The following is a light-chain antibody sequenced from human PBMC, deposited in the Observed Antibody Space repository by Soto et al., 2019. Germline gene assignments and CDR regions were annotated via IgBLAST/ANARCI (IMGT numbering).Light chain of an antibody. CDR3: QQSYSTTLP. Sequence: DIQMTQSPSSLSASVGDRVTITCRASQSISSYLNWYQQKPGKAPKLLIYAASSLQSGVPSRLSGSGSGTDFTLTISSLQPEDFATYYCQQSYSTTLPFGGGTKVDIX. CDR1: QSISSY. CDR2: AAS. V-gene: IGKV1-39*01. J-gene: IGKJ4*01.